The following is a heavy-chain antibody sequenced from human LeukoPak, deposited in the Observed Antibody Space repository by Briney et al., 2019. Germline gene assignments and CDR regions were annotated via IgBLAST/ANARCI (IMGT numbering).Heavy chain of an antibody. J-gene: IGHJ4*02. D-gene: IGHD3-9*01. CDR1: GFTFSSYA. CDR3: AKDAPAVLRYFDWLFYDY. CDR2: ISGSGGST. V-gene: IGHV3-23*01. Sequence: PGGSLRLSCAASGFTFSSYAMSWVRQAPGKGLEWVSAISGSGGSTYYADSVKGRITISRDNSKNTLYLQMNSLRAEDTAVYYCAKDAPAVLRYFDWLFYDYWGQGTLVTVSS.